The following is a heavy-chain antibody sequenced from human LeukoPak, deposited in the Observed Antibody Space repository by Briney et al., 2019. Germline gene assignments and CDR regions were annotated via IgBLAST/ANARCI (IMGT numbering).Heavy chain of an antibody. Sequence: ASVKVSCKASGYTFTSYGISWVRQAPGQGLEWMGWISAYNGNTNYAQKFQGRVTMTRDTSTSTVYMELSSLRSEDTAVYYCARDIALFSGSYSENFDYWGQGTLVTVSS. CDR2: ISAYNGNT. J-gene: IGHJ4*02. CDR3: ARDIALFSGSYSENFDY. V-gene: IGHV1-18*01. D-gene: IGHD1-26*01. CDR1: GYTFTSYG.